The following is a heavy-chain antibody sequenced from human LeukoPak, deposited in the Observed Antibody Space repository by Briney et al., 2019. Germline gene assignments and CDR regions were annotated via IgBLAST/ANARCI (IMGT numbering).Heavy chain of an antibody. CDR2: ISYNGDS. D-gene: IGHD1/OR15-1a*01. J-gene: IGHJ5*02. Sequence: PSGTLSLTCSVSGASIRSYFWSWIRQSPGKGLEWIGYISYNGDSDRNPSLKSRVTISLDMSKSQFSLKVRSVIAADSAVYYCARQRASGTWWFDPWGQGTLVTVSS. CDR3: ARQRASGTWWFDP. CDR1: GASIRSYF. V-gene: IGHV4-59*08.